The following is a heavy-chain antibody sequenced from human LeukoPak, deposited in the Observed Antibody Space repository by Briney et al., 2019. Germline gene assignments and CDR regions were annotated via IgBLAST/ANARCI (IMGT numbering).Heavy chain of an antibody. CDR3: ARDGISWNDAPQFDY. CDR1: GFTFSSYW. J-gene: IGHJ4*02. V-gene: IGHV3-48*01. D-gene: IGHD1-1*01. Sequence: PGGSLRLSCVVSGFTFSSYWMSWVRQAPGKGLEWVSYISSSSTIHYAGSVKGRFTISRDNAKNSLYLQMNSLRAEDTAVYYCARDGISWNDAPQFDYWGQGTLVTVSS. CDR2: ISSSSTI.